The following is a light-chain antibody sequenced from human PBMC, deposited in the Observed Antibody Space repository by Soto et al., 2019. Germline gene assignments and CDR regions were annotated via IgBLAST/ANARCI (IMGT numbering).Light chain of an antibody. V-gene: IGKV1-33*01. J-gene: IGKJ2*01. CDR1: QDINNY. CDR3: QQYENLHT. CDR2: DAS. Sequence: DIQLTQSPSSLSASVGDRVSITCQASQDINNYLNWYQQKAGKAPKLLIYDASNLETGVPSRFSGTGAGTDFTFTISSLQPEDTATYYCQQYENLHTFGQGTKVEI.